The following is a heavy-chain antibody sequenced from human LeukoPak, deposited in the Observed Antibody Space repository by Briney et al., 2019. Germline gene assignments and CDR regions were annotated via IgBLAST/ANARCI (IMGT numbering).Heavy chain of an antibody. CDR3: AREYSSSPWAFDI. J-gene: IGHJ3*02. V-gene: IGHV3-48*03. D-gene: IGHD6-6*01. CDR2: ISSSGGTT. Sequence: PGGSLRLSCAASGFXFSSYEINWVRQAPGKGLEWVSHISSSGGTTYYADSVKGRFTISRDNAKNSLYLQMNSLRVEDTAVYFCAREYSSSPWAFDIWGQGTMVTVSS. CDR1: GFXFSSYE.